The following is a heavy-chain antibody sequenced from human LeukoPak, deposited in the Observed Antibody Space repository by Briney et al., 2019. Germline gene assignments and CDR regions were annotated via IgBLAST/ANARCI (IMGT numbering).Heavy chain of an antibody. D-gene: IGHD3-22*01. Sequence: ASVKVSCKASGGTFSSYAISWVRQAPGQGLEWMGRIIHIFGTANYAQKFQGRVTITTDESTSTAYMELSSLRSEDTAVYYCARDKNAYYYDETGAFDIWGQGTMVTVSS. J-gene: IGHJ3*02. CDR1: GGTFSSYA. V-gene: IGHV1-69*05. CDR3: ARDKNAYYYDETGAFDI. CDR2: IIHIFGTA.